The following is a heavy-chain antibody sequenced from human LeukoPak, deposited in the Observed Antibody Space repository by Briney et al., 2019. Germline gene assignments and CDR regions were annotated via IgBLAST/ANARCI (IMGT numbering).Heavy chain of an antibody. CDR1: GYTFTSYG. D-gene: IGHD2-2*01. J-gene: IGHJ4*02. V-gene: IGHV1-18*01. CDR2: ISAYNGNT. CDR3: ARDGLGCSSTGCPFDY. Sequence: ASVKVSCKASGYTFTSYGISWVRQSPGQGLEWMGWISAYNGNTNYAQKLQGRVTMTTDTSTSTAYMELRSLRSDDTAVYYCARDGLGCSSTGCPFDYWGQGTLVTVSS.